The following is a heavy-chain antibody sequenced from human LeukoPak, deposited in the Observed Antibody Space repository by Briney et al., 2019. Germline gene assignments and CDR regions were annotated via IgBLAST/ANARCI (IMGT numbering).Heavy chain of an antibody. Sequence: GRSLRLSCVASGFTFGSNGMYWVRQAPGKGLEWVAVIWYDGSNKYYADSVKGRFTISRDNSENTLYLQMNSLRAEDTAVYYCARAEKIAVAGMGYYFDYWGQGTLVTVSS. CDR2: IWYDGSNK. J-gene: IGHJ4*02. D-gene: IGHD6-19*01. V-gene: IGHV3-33*01. CDR1: GFTFGSNG. CDR3: ARAEKIAVAGMGYYFDY.